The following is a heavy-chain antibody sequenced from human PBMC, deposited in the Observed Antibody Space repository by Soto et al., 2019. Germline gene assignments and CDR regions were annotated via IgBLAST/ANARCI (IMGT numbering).Heavy chain of an antibody. CDR2: IWYDGSNK. J-gene: IGHJ4*02. CDR3: ARDHMFGVVSFVDY. V-gene: IGHV3-33*01. CDR1: GFTFSSYG. Sequence: QVQLVESGGGVVQPGRSLRLSCAASGFTFSSYGMHWVRQAPGKGLEWVAVIWYDGSNKYYADSVKGRFTISRDNSKNTLYLQVNSLRAEDTAVYYCARDHMFGVVSFVDYWGQGTLVTVSS. D-gene: IGHD3-3*01.